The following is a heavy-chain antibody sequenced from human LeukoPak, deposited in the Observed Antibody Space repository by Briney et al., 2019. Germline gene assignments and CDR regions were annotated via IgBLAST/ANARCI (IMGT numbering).Heavy chain of an antibody. CDR1: GFTFSSYG. CDR2: IWYDGSNK. J-gene: IGHJ3*02. Sequence: GGSLRLSRAASGFTFSSYGMHWVRQAPGKGLEWVAVIWYDGSNKYYADSVKGRFTISRDNSKNTLYLQMNSLRAEDTAVYYCAKHYSSSSTDSDAFDIWGQGTMVTVSS. D-gene: IGHD6-6*01. CDR3: AKHYSSSSTDSDAFDI. V-gene: IGHV3-33*06.